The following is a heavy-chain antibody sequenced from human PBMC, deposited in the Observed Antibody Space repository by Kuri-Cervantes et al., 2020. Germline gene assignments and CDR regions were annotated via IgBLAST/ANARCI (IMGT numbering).Heavy chain of an antibody. D-gene: IGHD3-3*01. CDR2: IYHSGST. V-gene: IGHV4-30-2*01. J-gene: IGHJ5*02. CDR1: GGSISSGGYS. Sequence: SCAVSGGSISSGGYSWSWIRQPPGKGLEWIGYIYHSGSTYYNPSLKSRVTMSVDTSKNQFSLKLSSVTAADTAVYYCARDSTYYDFWSGYFGSPDFTNWFDPWGQGTLVTVSS. CDR3: ARDSTYYDFWSGYFGSPDFTNWFDP.